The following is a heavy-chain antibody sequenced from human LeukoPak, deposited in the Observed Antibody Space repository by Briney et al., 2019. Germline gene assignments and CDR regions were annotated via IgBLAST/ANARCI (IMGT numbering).Heavy chain of an antibody. Sequence: SETLSLTCTVSGGSISSYYWSWIRQPPGKGLEWIGYIYTSGSTNYNPSLKSRVTISVDTSKNQFSLKLSSVTAADTAVYYCARQFGSRSSIAARLVAFDIWGQGTMVTVSS. CDR1: GGSISSYY. J-gene: IGHJ3*02. CDR3: ARQFGSRSSIAARLVAFDI. D-gene: IGHD6-6*01. V-gene: IGHV4-4*09. CDR2: IYTSGST.